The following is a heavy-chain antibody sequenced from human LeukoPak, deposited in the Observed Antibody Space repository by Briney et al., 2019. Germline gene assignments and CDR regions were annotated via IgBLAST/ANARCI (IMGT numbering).Heavy chain of an antibody. D-gene: IGHD5-12*01. CDR2: INPNSGGT. J-gene: IGHJ4*02. V-gene: IGHV1-2*02. CDR3: ARGGGYDCPRY. Sequence: ASVKVSCKASGYTFSDYFMHWVRQAPGQGLEWMGWINPNSGGTKYAQKFQGRVTMTRDTSISTAYMELSRLRSDDTAVYYCARGGGYDCPRYWGQGTLVTVSS. CDR1: GYTFSDYF.